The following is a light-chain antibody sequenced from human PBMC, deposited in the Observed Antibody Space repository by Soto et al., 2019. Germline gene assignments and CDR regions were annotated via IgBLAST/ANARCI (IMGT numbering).Light chain of an antibody. CDR3: QQYNSYST. Sequence: DIQLTYSPSTLSASVGDRVTITFQASQSISSWLAWYQQKPGKAPNLLIYHAYSLESGVPSRFSGSESGTEFTLTINSLQPDDFATYYCQQYNSYSTFGQGTKVDIK. CDR2: HAY. CDR1: QSISSW. J-gene: IGKJ1*01. V-gene: IGKV1-5*01.